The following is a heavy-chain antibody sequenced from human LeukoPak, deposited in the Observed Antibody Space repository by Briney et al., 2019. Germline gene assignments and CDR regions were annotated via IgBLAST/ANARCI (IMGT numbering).Heavy chain of an antibody. Sequence: GGSLRLSCAGAGFTFSVYAVTWVRQAPGKGLEWVSSISNSGSSTHYADSVKGRFTISRDNSKNTLYLQMNSLRAEDTAVYYCAKDKCGAYCGGDWGQGTLVTVSS. D-gene: IGHD2-21*01. CDR1: GFTFSVYA. J-gene: IGHJ4*02. V-gene: IGHV3-23*01. CDR2: ISNSGSST. CDR3: AKDKCGAYCGGD.